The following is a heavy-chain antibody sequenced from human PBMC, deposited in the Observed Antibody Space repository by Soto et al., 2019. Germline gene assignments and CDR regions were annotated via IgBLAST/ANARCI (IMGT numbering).Heavy chain of an antibody. CDR2: ILHDGSAE. D-gene: IGHD4-4*01. CDR1: GFTFASYG. Sequence: GGSLRLSCAASGFTFASYGMHWVRQAPGKGLEWMALILHDGSAEYYADSVKGRFTISRDNSKSTLYLQMNSLSAEDTGVYYCARSRDGYSFYFYYGMDVWGQGTTVTVSS. CDR3: ARSRDGYSFYFYYGMDV. V-gene: IGHV3-30*03. J-gene: IGHJ6*02.